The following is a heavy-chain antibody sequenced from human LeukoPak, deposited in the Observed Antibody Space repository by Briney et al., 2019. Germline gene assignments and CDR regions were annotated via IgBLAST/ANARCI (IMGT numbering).Heavy chain of an antibody. Sequence: GGSLRLSCAASGFTFSTYWMHWVRRAPGKGLVWVSRINNDGSSTSYADSVKGRFTISRDNAKNTLYLQMNSLRAEDTAVYYCVAGLERPYYGGQGTLVTVS. V-gene: IGHV3-74*01. CDR1: GFTFSTYW. J-gene: IGHJ4*02. CDR3: VAGLERPYY. CDR2: INNDGSST. D-gene: IGHD1-1*01.